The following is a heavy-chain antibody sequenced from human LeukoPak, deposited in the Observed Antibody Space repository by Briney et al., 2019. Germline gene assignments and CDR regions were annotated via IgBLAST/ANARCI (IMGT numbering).Heavy chain of an antibody. V-gene: IGHV1-69*04. CDR1: GGTFSSYA. Sequence: SVKVSCKASGGTFSSYAISWVRQAPGQGLEWMGRIIPILGIANYAQKFQGRVTITADKSTSTAYMELSSLRSEDTAVYYCARDPSYYYGSGSFVLPEFDYWGQGTLVTVSS. J-gene: IGHJ4*02. D-gene: IGHD3-10*01. CDR3: ARDPSYYYGSGSFVLPEFDY. CDR2: IIPILGIA.